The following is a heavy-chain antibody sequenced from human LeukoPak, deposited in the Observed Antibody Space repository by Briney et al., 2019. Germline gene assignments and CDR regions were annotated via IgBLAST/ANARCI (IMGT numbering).Heavy chain of an antibody. V-gene: IGHV4-39*07. CDR2: IYYSGST. CDR3: ARENIAAAGTKTLDY. D-gene: IGHD6-13*01. Sequence: SETLSLTCTVSGGSISSSSYYWGWIRQPPGKGLEWIGSIYYSGSTYYNPSLKSRVTISVDTSKNQFSLKLSSVTAADKAVYYCARENIAAAGTKTLDYWGQGTLVTVSS. J-gene: IGHJ4*02. CDR1: GGSISSSSYY.